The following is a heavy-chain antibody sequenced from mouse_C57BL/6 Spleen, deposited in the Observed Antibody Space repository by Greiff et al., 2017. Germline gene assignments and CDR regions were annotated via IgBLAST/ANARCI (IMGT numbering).Heavy chain of an antibody. D-gene: IGHD2-4*01. Sequence: QVQLQQSGPELVKPGASVKISCKASGYAFSSSWMNWVKQRPGKGLEWIGRIYPGDGDTNYNGKFKGKATLTADKSSSTAYMQLSSLTSEDSAVYFCGSSFMYDYDGDSWFAYWGQGTLVTVSA. J-gene: IGHJ3*01. CDR2: IYPGDGDT. V-gene: IGHV1-82*01. CDR1: GYAFSSSW. CDR3: GSSFMYDYDGDSWFAY.